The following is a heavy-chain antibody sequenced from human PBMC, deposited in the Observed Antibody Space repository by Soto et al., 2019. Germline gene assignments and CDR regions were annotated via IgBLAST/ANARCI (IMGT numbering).Heavy chain of an antibody. Sequence: EVQLVESGGGLVKPGGSLRLSCAASGFTFSSYSMNWVRQAPGKGLEWVSSISSSSSYIYYADSVKGRFTISRDNAKNSLYLQMNSLRAEDTAVYYCARATGKEQSLVLDAFDIWGQGTMVTVSS. V-gene: IGHV3-21*01. CDR3: ARATGKEQSLVLDAFDI. D-gene: IGHD6-19*01. J-gene: IGHJ3*02. CDR2: ISSSSSYI. CDR1: GFTFSSYS.